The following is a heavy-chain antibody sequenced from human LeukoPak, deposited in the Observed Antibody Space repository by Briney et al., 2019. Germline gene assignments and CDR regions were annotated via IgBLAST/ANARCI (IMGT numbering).Heavy chain of an antibody. CDR2: IYISGSN. CDR1: GDSISTYY. J-gene: IGHJ4*02. Sequence: SETLSLTCTVSGDSISTYYWSWIRQPAGKGLEWIGHIYISGSNNYNPSLKSRVTMSLDTSKNQFSLKLSSVSAADTAVYYCAAGPGSYISTDYWGQGTLVTVSS. D-gene: IGHD3-10*01. V-gene: IGHV4-4*07. CDR3: AAGPGSYISTDY.